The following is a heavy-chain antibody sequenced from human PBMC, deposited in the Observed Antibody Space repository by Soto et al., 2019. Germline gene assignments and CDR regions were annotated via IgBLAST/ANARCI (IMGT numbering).Heavy chain of an antibody. CDR1: GGSISSSNW. D-gene: IGHD6-6*01. CDR3: ARASIAAPWVDY. CDR2: IYHSGST. J-gene: IGHJ4*02. Sequence: SETLSLTCAVSGGSISSSNWWSWVRQPPGKGLEWIGEIYHSGSTNYNPSLKSRVTISVDKSENQFSLKLSSVTAADTAVYYCARASIAAPWVDYWGQGTLVTVSS. V-gene: IGHV4-4*02.